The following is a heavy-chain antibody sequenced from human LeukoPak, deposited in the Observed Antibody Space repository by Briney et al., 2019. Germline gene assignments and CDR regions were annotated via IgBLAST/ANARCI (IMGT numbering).Heavy chain of an antibody. CDR1: GGSISSGIYY. J-gene: IGHJ4*02. CDR2: IYSSGST. V-gene: IGHV4-61*02. CDR3: AREYTGANTIDY. D-gene: IGHD1-14*01. Sequence: PSETLSLTCTVSGGSISSGIYYWRWIRQPAGKGLEWIGRIYSSGSTNYSPSLKSRVSISVDTSKNQFSLKLHSVTAADTAMYYCAREYTGANTIDYWGQGTLVTVSS.